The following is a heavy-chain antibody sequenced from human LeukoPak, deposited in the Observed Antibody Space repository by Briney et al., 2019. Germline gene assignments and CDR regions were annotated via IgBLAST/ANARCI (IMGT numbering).Heavy chain of an antibody. CDR3: AKMGLKQWPYNYFDY. V-gene: IGHV3-30*02. Sequence: PGGSLRLSCEASRFTFNEYGMHWVRQAPGKGLEWVEFIRFDGNNKYYTDSVKGRFTISRDNSKNTLYLQMNSLRAEDTAVYYCAKMGLKQWPYNYFDYWGQGTLVTVSS. CDR1: RFTFNEYG. CDR2: IRFDGNNK. D-gene: IGHD6-19*01. J-gene: IGHJ4*02.